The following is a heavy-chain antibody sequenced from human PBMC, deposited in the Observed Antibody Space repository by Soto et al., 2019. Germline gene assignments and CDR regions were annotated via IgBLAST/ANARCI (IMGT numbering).Heavy chain of an antibody. V-gene: IGHV3-11*01. CDR1: GFTFSDYY. Sequence: QVQLVESGGGLVKPGGSLRLSCAASGFTFSDYYMSWIRQAPGKGLEWVSYISSSGSTIYYADSVKGRFTISRDNAKNSRYRQMNSVRAEDTGVYYCAGPLCGGSYLYWGQGTLVTVSS. CDR2: ISSSGSTI. J-gene: IGHJ4*02. CDR3: AGPLCGGSYLY. D-gene: IGHD1-26*01.